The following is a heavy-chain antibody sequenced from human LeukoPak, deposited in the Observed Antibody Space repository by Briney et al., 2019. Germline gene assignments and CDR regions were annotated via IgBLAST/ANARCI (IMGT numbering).Heavy chain of an antibody. CDR2: IYYSGTT. CDR3: ARVNGYSGYEPYYFDY. Sequence: SETLSLTCTVSGGSISSGGYYWSWIRQHPGKGLEWIGYIYYSGTTYYNPSLKSRVTISVDTSKNQFYLKLSSVTAADTAVYYCARVNGYSGYEPYYFDYWGQGTLVTVSS. J-gene: IGHJ4*02. D-gene: IGHD5-12*01. V-gene: IGHV4-31*03. CDR1: GGSISSGGYY.